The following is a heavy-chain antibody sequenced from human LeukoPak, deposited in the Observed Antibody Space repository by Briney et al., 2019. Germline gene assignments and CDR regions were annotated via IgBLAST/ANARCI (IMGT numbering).Heavy chain of an antibody. CDR1: GGSFSGNY. J-gene: IGHJ4*02. V-gene: IGHV4-34*01. CDR3: ARVPDFIARPCDS. Sequence: WETLSLTCAVYGGSFSGNYWTLIRQTPGRGLEWIGESSPTGDITGYNPSLRGRATLSVDSSKKQFSLKLTSVTAADTGVYYCARVPDFIARPCDSWGPGTLVTVSS. CDR2: SSPTGDIT. D-gene: IGHD2-21*01.